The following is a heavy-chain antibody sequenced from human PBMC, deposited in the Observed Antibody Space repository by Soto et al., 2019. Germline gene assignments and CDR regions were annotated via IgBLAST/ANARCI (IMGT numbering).Heavy chain of an antibody. J-gene: IGHJ4*02. D-gene: IGHD6-19*01. CDR3: ARDPGGSDWTTPFDF. CDR2: ISPTGSRI. V-gene: IGHV3-48*02. CDR1: GFSFSSYS. Sequence: GVPRRLSGAACGFSFSSYSFKSARHATGKGMGWVSYISPTGSRIFYADSVKGRFTVTRDTAKNSLYLQMNSLRDEDTAVYYCARDPGGSDWTTPFDFWSQGTLVTVSS.